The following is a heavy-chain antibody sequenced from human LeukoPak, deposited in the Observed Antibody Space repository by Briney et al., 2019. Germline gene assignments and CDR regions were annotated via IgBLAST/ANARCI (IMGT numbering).Heavy chain of an antibody. CDR2: IYYSGST. CDR3: ARDTAMVGFDY. CDR1: GGSISSGDYY. D-gene: IGHD5-18*01. J-gene: IGHJ4*02. V-gene: IGHV4-30-4*01. Sequence: PSQTLSLTCTVSGGSISSGDYYWSWIRQPPGKGLEWIGYIYYSGSTYYNPSLRSRVTISVDTSKDQFSLKLSSVTAADTAVYYCARDTAMVGFDYWGQGTLVTVSS.